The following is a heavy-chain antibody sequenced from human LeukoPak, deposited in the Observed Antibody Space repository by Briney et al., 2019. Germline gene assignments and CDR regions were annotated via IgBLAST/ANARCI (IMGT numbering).Heavy chain of an antibody. J-gene: IGHJ5*02. V-gene: IGHV1-24*01. Sequence: GASVKVSCKVSGYTLTELSMHWVRQAPGKGLEWMGAFDPEDGETIYAQKFQGRVTMTEDTSTDTAYMELSSLRSEDTAVYYCATDRQLRGLPEAGFDPWGQGTLVTVSS. D-gene: IGHD4-17*01. CDR3: ATDRQLRGLPEAGFDP. CDR2: FDPEDGET. CDR1: GYTLTELS.